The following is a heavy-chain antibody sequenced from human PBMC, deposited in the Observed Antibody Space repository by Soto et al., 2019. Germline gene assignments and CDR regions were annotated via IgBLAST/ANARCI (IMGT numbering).Heavy chain of an antibody. J-gene: IGHJ3*02. D-gene: IGHD6-19*01. Sequence: EVQLLESGGGLVQPGWSLRLSCAASGFTFSTYSMTWVRQAPGKGLEWVSTIRDSGHSTHYADSVRGRCAISRDNSKNTLFLQMNSLRVGDTAVYYGARDKAQLLSSGWDGGDDIWGQGTMVTVSS. CDR3: ARDKAQLLSSGWDGGDDI. CDR2: IRDSGHST. V-gene: IGHV3-23*01. CDR1: GFTFSTYS.